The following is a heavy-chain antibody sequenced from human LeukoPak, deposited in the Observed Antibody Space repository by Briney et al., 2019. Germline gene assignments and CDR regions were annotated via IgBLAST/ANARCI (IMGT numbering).Heavy chain of an antibody. CDR3: AREDSSSWYYFDY. D-gene: IGHD6-13*01. CDR2: IYHTGST. Sequence: SETLSLTCTVFGYSISSGYYWGWIRQPPGKGLEWIGNIYHTGSTYYNPSLKSRVTISVDTSKNQFSLKMSSVTAADTAVYYCAREDSSSWYYFDYWGQGTLVTVSS. CDR1: GYSISSGYY. V-gene: IGHV4-38-2*02. J-gene: IGHJ4*02.